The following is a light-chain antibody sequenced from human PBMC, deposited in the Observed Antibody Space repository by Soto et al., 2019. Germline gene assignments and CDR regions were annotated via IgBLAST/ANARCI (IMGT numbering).Light chain of an antibody. J-gene: IGKJ4*01. V-gene: IGKV3-11*01. CDR1: PSVSSS. CDR3: QQRSNWRLT. CDR2: DAS. Sequence: ELVLTQSPATLSLSPGERATLACRASPSVSSSLDWYQQKPGQAPRLLIYDASNRATGIPARFSGSGSGTDFTLTIISLEPEDFAVYYCQQRSNWRLTFGGGTKVEIK.